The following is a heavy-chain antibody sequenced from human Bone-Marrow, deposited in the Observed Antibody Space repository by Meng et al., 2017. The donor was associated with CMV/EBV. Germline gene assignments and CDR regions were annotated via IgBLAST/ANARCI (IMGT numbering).Heavy chain of an antibody. CDR1: GGSISSYY. V-gene: IGHV4-59*01. CDR3: ARGGGSSGDDAFDI. J-gene: IGHJ3*02. Sequence: SETLSLTCTVSGGSISSYYWSWIRQPPGKGLEWIGYIYYSGSTNYNPSLKSRVTISVDTSKNQFSLKLSSVTAADTAVYYWARGGGSSGDDAFDIWGQGTMVTVSS. D-gene: IGHD1-26*01. CDR2: IYYSGST.